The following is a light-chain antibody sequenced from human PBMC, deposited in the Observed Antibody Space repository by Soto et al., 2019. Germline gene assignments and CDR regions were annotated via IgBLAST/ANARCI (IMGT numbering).Light chain of an antibody. CDR1: SSNIGSNY. CDR2: RNN. J-gene: IGLJ3*02. Sequence: QSVLTQPPSASGTPGQRVTISCSGSSSNIGSNYVYWYQQLPGTAPKLLIYRNNQRPSGVPDRFSGSKSGTSASLAISGLRSEDEADYYCAAWDDSLRWEFGGGTKVTVL. V-gene: IGLV1-47*01. CDR3: AAWDDSLRWE.